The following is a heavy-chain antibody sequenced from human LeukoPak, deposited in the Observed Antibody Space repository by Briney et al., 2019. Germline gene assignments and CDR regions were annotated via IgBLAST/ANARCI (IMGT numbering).Heavy chain of an antibody. J-gene: IGHJ6*02. CDR2: ISAYNGNT. CDR1: GYTFTSYG. D-gene: IGHD4-17*01. Sequence: ASVKVSCKASGYTFTSYGISWVRQAPGQGLEWMGWISAYNGNTNYAQKLQGRVTMTTDTSTSTAYMELRSLRYDDTAVYYCARIGHDYGDYGEVFSNYYYGMDVWGQGTTVTVSS. CDR3: ARIGHDYGDYGEVFSNYYYGMDV. V-gene: IGHV1-18*01.